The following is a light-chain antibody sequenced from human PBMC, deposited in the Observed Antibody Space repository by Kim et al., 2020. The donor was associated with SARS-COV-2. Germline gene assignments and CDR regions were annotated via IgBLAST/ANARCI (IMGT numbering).Light chain of an antibody. CDR3: SSYAGRNDLV. J-gene: IGLJ2*01. Sequence: QSVDIACTGTSSDVGRYNYVSWYQHHPGKAPKLIIYDVTERPTGVPDRFSGSKSGNTASLTVSGLQAEDEADYYCSSYAGRNDLVFGGGTQLTVL. CDR1: SSDVGRYNY. V-gene: IGLV2-8*01. CDR2: DVT.